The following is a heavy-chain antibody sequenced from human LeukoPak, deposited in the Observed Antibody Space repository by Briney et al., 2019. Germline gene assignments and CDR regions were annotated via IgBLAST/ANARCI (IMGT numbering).Heavy chain of an antibody. J-gene: IGHJ6*02. CDR2: IYTSGST. CDR1: GGSISSYY. D-gene: IGHD4-17*01. V-gene: IGHV4-4*07. CDR3: AREDPQTTVPEGMDV. Sequence: SSETLSLTCTVSGGSISSYYWSWIRQPAGKGLEWIGRIYTSGSTNYNPSLKSRVTMSVDTSKNQFSLQLRSVTAADTAVYYCAREDPQTTVPEGMDVWGQGTTVTVSS.